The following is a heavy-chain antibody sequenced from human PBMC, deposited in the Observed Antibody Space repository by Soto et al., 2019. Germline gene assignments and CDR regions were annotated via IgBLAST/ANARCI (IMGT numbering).Heavy chain of an antibody. CDR1: GFTFSSYS. V-gene: IGHV3-21*01. Sequence: GGSLRHSCAASGFTFSSYSMNWVRQAPGKGLEWVSSISSSSSYIYYADSVKGRFTISRDNAKNSLYLQMNSLRAEDTAVYYCARDGGQSGCPYYSDYYGMDVWGQGTTVTVS. CDR3: ARDGGQSGCPYYSDYYGMDV. D-gene: IGHD3-3*01. J-gene: IGHJ6*02. CDR2: ISSSSSYI.